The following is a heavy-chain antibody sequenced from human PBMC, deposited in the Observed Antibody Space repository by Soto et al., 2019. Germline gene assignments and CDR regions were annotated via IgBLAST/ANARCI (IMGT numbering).Heavy chain of an antibody. CDR2: IKSKTDGGTT. CDR3: TTYRVAGGNIVVVPADFWLGGWFDP. D-gene: IGHD2-2*01. Sequence: GGSLRLSCAASGFTFSNAWMNWVRQAPGKGLEWVGRIKSKTDGGTTDYAAPVKGRFTISRDDSKNTLYLQMNSLKTEDTAVYYCTTYRVAGGNIVVVPADFWLGGWFDPWGQGTLVTVSS. V-gene: IGHV3-15*07. J-gene: IGHJ5*02. CDR1: GFTFSNAW.